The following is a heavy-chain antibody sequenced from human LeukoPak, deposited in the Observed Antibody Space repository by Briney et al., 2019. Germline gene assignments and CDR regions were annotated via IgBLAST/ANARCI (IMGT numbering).Heavy chain of an antibody. CDR1: GFTVSSNY. D-gene: IGHD4-17*01. J-gene: IGHJ4*02. Sequence: GGSLRLSCPASGFTVSSNYMSWVRQAAGRGREWVSVITSGGRTEYPGSVKGRFTISRDISKNTLYLQLNSLRADDTAVYYCAREGTTGHGINDQGLDHWGQGTLVTVSS. V-gene: IGHV3-66*01. CDR3: AREGTTGHGINDQGLDH. CDR2: ITSGGRT.